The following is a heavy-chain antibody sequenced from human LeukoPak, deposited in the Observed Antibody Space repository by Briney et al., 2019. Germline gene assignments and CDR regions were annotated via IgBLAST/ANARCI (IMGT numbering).Heavy chain of an antibody. CDR2: IKQDGVEQ. J-gene: IGHJ5*02. CDR3: ARISQRSFDP. Sequence: GGSLRLSCAASGFTFSSYWMSWVRQAPGKGLEWVANIKQDGVEQYYVDSVEGRFTISRDNAKSSPFLQMNSLRAEDTAVYYCARISQRSFDPCGQGTLVTVSS. CDR1: GFTFSSYW. V-gene: IGHV3-7*05. D-gene: IGHD2-15*01.